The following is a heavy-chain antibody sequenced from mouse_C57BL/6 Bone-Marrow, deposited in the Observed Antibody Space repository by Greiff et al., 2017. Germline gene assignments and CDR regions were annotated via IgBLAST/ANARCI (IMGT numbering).Heavy chain of an antibody. CDR1: GYTFTSYT. CDR2: INPSSGYT. CDR3: ARWYYGSSSDY. Sequence: QVQLQQSGAELARPGASVKMSCKASGYTFTSYTMHWVKQRPGPGLEWIGYINPSSGYTKYNQKFKDKATLTADKSSSTTYMQLSSLTSEDSAVYYCARWYYGSSSDYWGQGTTLTVSS. D-gene: IGHD1-1*01. J-gene: IGHJ2*01. V-gene: IGHV1-4*01.